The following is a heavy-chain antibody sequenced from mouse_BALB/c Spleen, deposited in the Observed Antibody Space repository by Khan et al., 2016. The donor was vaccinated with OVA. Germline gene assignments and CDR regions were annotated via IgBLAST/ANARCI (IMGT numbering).Heavy chain of an antibody. CDR1: GYTFTSYW. Sequence: EVQLQQSGTVLARPGASVKMSCKASGYTFTSYWMHWVKQRPGQGLEWIGDIYPGNTDTNYNQKFKGKAKLTAVTSTSTAYMELSSLTNEDSAVXYCTSRNWDVAWFAYWGQGTLVTVSA. V-gene: IGHV1-5*01. D-gene: IGHD4-1*01. J-gene: IGHJ3*01. CDR3: TSRNWDVAWFAY. CDR2: IYPGNTDT.